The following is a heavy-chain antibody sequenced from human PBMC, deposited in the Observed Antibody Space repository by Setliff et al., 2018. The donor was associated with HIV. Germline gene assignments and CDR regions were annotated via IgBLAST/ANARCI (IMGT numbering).Heavy chain of an antibody. V-gene: IGHV3-74*01. CDR2: ISSDGSVT. D-gene: IGHD3-16*01. Sequence: SLRLSCAASGFTFSTYWMHWVRQTPGKGLVWVSRISSDGSVTNYADSVKGRFTISRDNAKNTLYLQMNSLRAEDTAVYYCARVDDDHVWARRYFDYWGQGTLVTSPQ. CDR1: GFTFSTYW. CDR3: ARVDDDHVWARRYFDY. J-gene: IGHJ4*02.